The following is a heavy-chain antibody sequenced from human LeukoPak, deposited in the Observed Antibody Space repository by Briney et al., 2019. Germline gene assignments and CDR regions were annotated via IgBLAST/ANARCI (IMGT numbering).Heavy chain of an antibody. CDR2: IKSDGSST. J-gene: IGHJ4*02. CDR1: GFTFSSYC. Sequence: GGSLRLSCAASGFTFSSYCMHWVRDAPGKGVVCVSCIKSDGSSTTYADSVRARFTISRNNAKHTLHLKMNSLRAEDTAVYYCARDSGSWYCDYWGQGTLVTVSS. V-gene: IGHV3-74*03. D-gene: IGHD6-13*01. CDR3: ARDSGSWYCDY.